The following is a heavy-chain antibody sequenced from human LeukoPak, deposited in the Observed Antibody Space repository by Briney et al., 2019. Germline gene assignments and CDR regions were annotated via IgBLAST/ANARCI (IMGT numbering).Heavy chain of an antibody. V-gene: IGHV4-4*07. CDR3: ARARRRGYSYGYFLQQFDY. D-gene: IGHD5-18*01. CDR2: IYTSGST. CDR1: GGSISSYY. Sequence: SETLSLTCTVSGGSISSYYWSWIRQPAGKGLEWIGRIYTSGSTNYNPSLKSRVTMSVDTSKNQFSLKLSSVTAADTAVYYCARARRRGYSYGYFLQQFDYWGQGTLVTVSS. J-gene: IGHJ4*02.